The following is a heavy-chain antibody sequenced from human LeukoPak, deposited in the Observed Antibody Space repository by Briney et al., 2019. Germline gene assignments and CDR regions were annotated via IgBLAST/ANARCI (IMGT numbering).Heavy chain of an antibody. Sequence: PGGSLRLSCAASAFTSSSYGMHWDRHAPGKGLEWVAAISSDGSNKYYADSVTGRLTISRDTPQKPEHLQMFSLRPEDTALYYCSTSRPDRFIYSWGQGTLVTVST. D-gene: IGHD3-22*01. J-gene: IGHJ4*02. CDR3: STSRPDRFIYS. CDR1: AFTSSSYG. CDR2: ISSDGSNK. V-gene: IGHV3-30*03.